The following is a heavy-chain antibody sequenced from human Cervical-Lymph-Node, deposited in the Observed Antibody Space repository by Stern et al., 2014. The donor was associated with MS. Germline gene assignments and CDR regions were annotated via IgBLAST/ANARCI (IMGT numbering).Heavy chain of an antibody. CDR3: AAINDYYDSSGYDAFDI. V-gene: IGHV1-58*01. D-gene: IGHD3-22*01. CDR2: LVVGSGNT. Sequence: QLLESGPEVKKPGTSVKVSCKASGFTFTSSAVQWVRQARGQRLEWIGWLVVGSGNTNYAQKVQERVTITRDMSTSTSYMELSSLISEDTAVYYCAAINDYYDSSGYDAFDIWGQGTMVTVSS. CDR1: GFTFTSSA. J-gene: IGHJ3*02.